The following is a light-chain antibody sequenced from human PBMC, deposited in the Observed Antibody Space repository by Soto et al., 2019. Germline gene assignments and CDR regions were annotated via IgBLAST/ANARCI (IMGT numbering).Light chain of an antibody. Sequence: EIVMTQSPATLSVSPGERATLSCRASQTVGSNLAWYQQKRGQAPRLLIYDASTRATGIPARFSGSGSGTDFTLTISSLQSGDFALYYCQQYNYWPRTFGQGSKLEIK. V-gene: IGKV3D-15*01. CDR2: DAS. J-gene: IGKJ2*01. CDR1: QTVGSN. CDR3: QQYNYWPRT.